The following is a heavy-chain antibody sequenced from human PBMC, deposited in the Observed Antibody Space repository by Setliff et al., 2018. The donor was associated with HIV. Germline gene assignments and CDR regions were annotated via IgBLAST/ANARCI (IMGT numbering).Heavy chain of an antibody. CDR1: GFTFSSYW. CDR3: TMFSISSA. Sequence: PGGSLRLSCAASGFTFSSYWMHWVRQAPGKGLVWVSRINSDGVSTMYADSVKGRFSISRDNAKNTLYLQMNGLRGEDTAVYYCTMFSISSAWGQGTQVTVSS. D-gene: IGHD6-6*01. CDR2: INSDGVST. J-gene: IGHJ5*02. V-gene: IGHV3-74*03.